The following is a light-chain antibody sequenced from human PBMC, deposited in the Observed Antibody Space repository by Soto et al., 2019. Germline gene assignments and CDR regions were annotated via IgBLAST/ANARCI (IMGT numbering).Light chain of an antibody. CDR3: QSYDDSLSVHYV. J-gene: IGLJ1*01. V-gene: IGLV1-40*01. CDR2: GNT. CDR1: SSNIGSTYD. Sequence: QCVLTQPSSVSGAPGQRVTISCTGSSSNIGSTYDVQWYQQLPGTAPKLLIHGNTDRPSGVPDRFSGSKSGTSASLAITGLQADDEADYYCQSYDDSLSVHYVFGTGTKVTVL.